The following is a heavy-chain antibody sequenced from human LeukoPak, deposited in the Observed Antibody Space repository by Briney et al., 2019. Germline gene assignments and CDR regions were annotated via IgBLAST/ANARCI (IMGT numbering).Heavy chain of an antibody. J-gene: IGHJ4*02. CDR3: ARDYNYYFDY. CDR2: ISGDGSDT. CDR1: GFTARHYW. V-gene: IGHV3-74*01. Sequence: PGGSLRLSCAASGFTARHYWMHWVRQAPVMGPVWLSRISGDGSDTTYADSAKGRFTISRDNARNTLDLQMNSLRVEDTAVYYCARDYNYYFDYWGQGILVTVSS. D-gene: IGHD1-1*01.